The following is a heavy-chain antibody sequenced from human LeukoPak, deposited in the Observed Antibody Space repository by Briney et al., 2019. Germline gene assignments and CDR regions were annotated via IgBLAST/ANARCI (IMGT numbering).Heavy chain of an antibody. V-gene: IGHV4-4*07. Sequence: SETLSLTCTVSGDSISSYYWSWIRQPAGKGLEWIGRIYAGGSTNYYNPSLKSRVTLSVDTSRNYFSLKLTSVTAADTAVYFCARERSVTGSVWFDPWGQGTLVTVSS. J-gene: IGHJ5*02. D-gene: IGHD1-20*01. CDR1: GDSISSYY. CDR2: IYAGGST. CDR3: ARERSVTGSVWFDP.